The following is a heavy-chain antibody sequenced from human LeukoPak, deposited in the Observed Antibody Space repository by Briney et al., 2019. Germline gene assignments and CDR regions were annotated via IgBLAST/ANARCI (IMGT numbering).Heavy chain of an antibody. CDR3: ARTTAMVTSYFDY. V-gene: IGHV3-21*01. D-gene: IGHD5-18*01. Sequence: GGSLRLSCAASGFTFSSYSMNWVRQAPGKGLEWVSSISSSSSYIYYADSVKGRFTISRDNAKNSLYLQMNSLRAEDTAVYYCARTTAMVTSYFDYWGQGTLVTVSS. CDR1: GFTFSSYS. CDR2: ISSSSSYI. J-gene: IGHJ4*02.